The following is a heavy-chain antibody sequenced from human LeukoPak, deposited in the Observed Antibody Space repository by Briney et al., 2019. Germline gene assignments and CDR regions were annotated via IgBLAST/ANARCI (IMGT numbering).Heavy chain of an antibody. J-gene: IGHJ4*02. Sequence: RSGGSLRLSCIMSGFTFSHYAMHWVRQAPGKGLEWVAVIWYDGSNKYYADSVEGRFTISRDNSKNTLYLQMNSLRAEDTAVYYCARDLRFLEWLLGYWGQGTLVTVSS. CDR1: GFTFSHYA. CDR3: ARDLRFLEWLLGY. CDR2: IWYDGSNK. V-gene: IGHV3-33*01. D-gene: IGHD3-3*01.